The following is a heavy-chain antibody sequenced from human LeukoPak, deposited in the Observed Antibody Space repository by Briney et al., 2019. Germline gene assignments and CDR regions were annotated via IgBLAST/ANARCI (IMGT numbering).Heavy chain of an antibody. D-gene: IGHD3-22*01. CDR1: GGTFSSYA. Sequence: VASVKFSCKASGGTFSSYAISWVRQAPGQGLEWMGGIIPIFGTANYAQKFQGRVTITADESTSTAYMELSSLRSEDTAVYYCARRDSSGYLVDYWGQGTLVTVSS. CDR3: ARRDSSGYLVDY. CDR2: IIPIFGTA. J-gene: IGHJ4*02. V-gene: IGHV1-69*13.